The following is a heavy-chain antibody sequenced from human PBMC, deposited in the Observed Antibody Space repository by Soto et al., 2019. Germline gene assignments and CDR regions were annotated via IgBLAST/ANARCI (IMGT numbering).Heavy chain of an antibody. D-gene: IGHD6-13*01. CDR2: ITASGDTT. Sequence: GGSLRLSCAASGFTFRNYAMSWVRQAPGRGLEWVSGITASGDTTYYAGSVKGRFTISRDNAQNRLFLQMNSLRAEDTAVYYCARDPLLYDSNWYPNWFGPWGQGTLVTVSS. V-gene: IGHV3-23*01. J-gene: IGHJ5*02. CDR3: ARDPLLYDSNWYPNWFGP. CDR1: GFTFRNYA.